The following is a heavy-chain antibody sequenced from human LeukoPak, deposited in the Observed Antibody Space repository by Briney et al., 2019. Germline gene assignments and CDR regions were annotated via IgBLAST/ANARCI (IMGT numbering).Heavy chain of an antibody. CDR1: EGTFSSYT. J-gene: IGHJ4*02. CDR3: ASLHSSGYY. D-gene: IGHD3-22*01. CDR2: IIPILGIA. V-gene: IGHV1-69*02. Sequence: STVKVSCKASEGTFSSYTISWVRQAPGQGLEWMGRIIPILGIANYAQKFQGRVTITADKSTSTAYMELSSLRSEDTAVYYCASLHSSGYYWGQGTLVTVSS.